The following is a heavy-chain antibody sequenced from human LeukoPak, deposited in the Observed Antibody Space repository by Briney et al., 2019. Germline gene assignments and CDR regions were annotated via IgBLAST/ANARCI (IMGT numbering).Heavy chain of an antibody. CDR3: ASGQYYDLWSGYYVD. D-gene: IGHD3-3*01. CDR2: INHSGST. CDR1: GGSFSGHY. J-gene: IGHJ4*02. Sequence: SETLSLTCAVYGGSFSGHYWSWIRQPPGKGLEWIGEINHSGSTNYNPSLESRGTISVDTSNNHFSLKLSSVTAADTAVYYCASGQYYDLWSGYYVDWGQGTLVTVSA. V-gene: IGHV4-34*01.